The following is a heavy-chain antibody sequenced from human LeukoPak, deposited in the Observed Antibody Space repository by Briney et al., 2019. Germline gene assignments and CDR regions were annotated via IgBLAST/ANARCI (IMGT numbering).Heavy chain of an antibody. V-gene: IGHV3-30*18. CDR3: AKDLTGMVRGEGAFDY. J-gene: IGHJ4*02. CDR2: ISYDGSNK. CDR1: GFIFSDYG. D-gene: IGHD3-10*01. Sequence: GGSLRLSCAASGFIFSDYGMHWVRQAPGKGLEWVAVISYDGSNKYYADSVKGRFTISRDNSKNTLYLQMNSLRAEDTAVYYCAKDLTGMVRGEGAFDYWGQGTLVTVSS.